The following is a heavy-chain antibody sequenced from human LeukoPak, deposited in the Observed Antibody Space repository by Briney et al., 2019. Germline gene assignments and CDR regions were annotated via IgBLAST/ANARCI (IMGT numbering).Heavy chain of an antibody. V-gene: IGHV4-34*01. Sequence: SETLSLTCAVYGGSFSGYYRSWIRQPPGKGLEWIGEINHSGSTNYNPSLKSRVTISVDTSKNQFSLKLSSVTAADTAVFYCARVPSNYYDSSGYYLGFDYWGQGTLVTVSS. CDR3: ARVPSNYYDSSGYYLGFDY. CDR2: INHSGST. D-gene: IGHD3-22*01. CDR1: GGSFSGYY. J-gene: IGHJ4*02.